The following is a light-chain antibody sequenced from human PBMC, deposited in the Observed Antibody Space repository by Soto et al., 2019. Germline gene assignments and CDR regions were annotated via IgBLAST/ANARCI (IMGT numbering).Light chain of an antibody. Sequence: DIQMTQSPSSLSASVGDRVTITCLASETISNYLNWYQKKPGKAPQLLIYGASTLQRGVPSRFSGSGSGTDFTLTIGSLQPEDSATYYCQQSYSPPPITFGQGTRLEIK. CDR1: ETISNY. CDR2: GAS. J-gene: IGKJ5*01. V-gene: IGKV1-39*01. CDR3: QQSYSPPPIT.